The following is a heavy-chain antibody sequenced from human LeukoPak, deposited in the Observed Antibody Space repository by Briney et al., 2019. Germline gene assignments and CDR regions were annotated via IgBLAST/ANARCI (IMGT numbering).Heavy chain of an antibody. Sequence: GGSLRLSCAASGFTFSSYWMTWVRQAPGKGLEWVANIKQDGSEKYYVDSVEGRFTISRDNAENSLYLQMNSLRDENTAVYYCARGGYSSSWFWVYWGQGTLVTVSS. V-gene: IGHV3-7*01. CDR3: ARGGYSSSWFWVY. CDR1: GFTFSSYW. CDR2: IKQDGSEK. J-gene: IGHJ4*02. D-gene: IGHD6-13*01.